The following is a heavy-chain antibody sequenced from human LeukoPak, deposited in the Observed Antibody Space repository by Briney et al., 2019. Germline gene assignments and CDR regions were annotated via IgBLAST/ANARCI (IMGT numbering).Heavy chain of an antibody. J-gene: IGHJ4*02. Sequence: SETLSLTCTVSGGSNSSSSYYWGWIRKSPGKGLEWIGSSYYGGSTYYNPSLKCRVTISIDTSKNQFSLNLSSVTAADTAVYYCVGRGGYCSGGSCYAEWGQGTLVSVSS. CDR3: VGRGGYCSGGSCYAE. CDR2: SYYGGST. V-gene: IGHV4-39*01. CDR1: GGSNSSSSYY. D-gene: IGHD2-15*01.